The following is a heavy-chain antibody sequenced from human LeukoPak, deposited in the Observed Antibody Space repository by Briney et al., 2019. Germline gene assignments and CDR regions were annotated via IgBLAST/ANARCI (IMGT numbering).Heavy chain of an antibody. CDR2: IKSKTDGGTP. D-gene: IGHD6-13*01. Sequence: PGGSLRLSCAASGFTFSNAWMSWVRQAPGKGLEWVGRIKSKTDGGTPDYAAPVKGRFTISRDDSKNTLYLQMNSLKTEDTAVYYCTGVSRSSWYDYWGPGTLVTVSP. V-gene: IGHV3-15*01. CDR1: GFTFSNAW. J-gene: IGHJ4*02. CDR3: TGVSRSSWYDY.